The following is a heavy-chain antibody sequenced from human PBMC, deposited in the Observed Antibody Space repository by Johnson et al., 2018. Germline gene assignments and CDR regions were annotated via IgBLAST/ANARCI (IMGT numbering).Heavy chain of an antibody. J-gene: IGHJ3*02. CDR3: ARDGSEGDYGGYDACDI. CDR1: GFTFSSYA. V-gene: IGHV3-30*04. CDR2: IWYDGSNK. D-gene: IGHD4-23*01. Sequence: QVQLVQSGGGVVQPGRSLRLSCAASGFTFSSYAMHWVRQAPGKGLEWVAVIWYDGSNKYYADSVKGRFTISRDNSKNTLYLQMNSLRAEDTAVYYCARDGSEGDYGGYDACDIWGQGTMVTVSS.